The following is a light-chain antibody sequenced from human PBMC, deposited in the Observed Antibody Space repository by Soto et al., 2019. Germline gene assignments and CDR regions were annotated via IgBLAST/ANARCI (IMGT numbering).Light chain of an antibody. CDR2: EVN. Sequence: QSALTQPPSASGSPGQSVTISCTGTSSDVGGHNYVSWYQQHPGRAPKLMIYEVNKRPSGVPDRFSGSKSGNTASLTVSGLQAEDEADYYCSSYAGSNNLGVFGGGTKLTVL. J-gene: IGLJ2*01. CDR1: SSDVGGHNY. CDR3: SSYAGSNNLGV. V-gene: IGLV2-8*01.